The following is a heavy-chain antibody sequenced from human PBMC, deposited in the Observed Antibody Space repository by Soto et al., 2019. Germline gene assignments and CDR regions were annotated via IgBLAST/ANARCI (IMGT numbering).Heavy chain of an antibody. V-gene: IGHV3-7*01. Sequence: GGSLRLSCAASGFTFSSHWMSWVRQAPGKGLEWVANIKEDGSEKYYVDSVKGRFTISRDNAKNSLYLQMNSLRAEDTAVYYCARPRGAARPDYWGQGTLVTVSS. CDR1: GFTFSSHW. CDR2: IKEDGSEK. D-gene: IGHD6-6*01. CDR3: ARPRGAARPDY. J-gene: IGHJ4*02.